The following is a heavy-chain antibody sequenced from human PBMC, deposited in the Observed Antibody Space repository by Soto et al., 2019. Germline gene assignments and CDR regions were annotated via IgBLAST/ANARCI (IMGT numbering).Heavy chain of an antibody. D-gene: IGHD6-13*01. CDR1: GFTFSSYA. Sequence: GGSLRLSCAASGFTFSSYAMSWVRQAPGKGLEWVSAISGSGGSTYYADSVKGRFTISRDNAKNSLYLQMNSLRAEDTAVYYCARDEQQLEHFDYWGQGTLVTVSS. CDR3: ARDEQQLEHFDY. J-gene: IGHJ4*02. CDR2: ISGSGGST. V-gene: IGHV3-23*01.